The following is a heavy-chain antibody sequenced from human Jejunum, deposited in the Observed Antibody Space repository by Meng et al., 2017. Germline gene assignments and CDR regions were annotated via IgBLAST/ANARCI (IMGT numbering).Heavy chain of an antibody. CDR3: ARDRGAAGTDY. Sequence: QVQLVESGGALVRPGASLSLSCAASGFTFSNFYMRWIRLAPGKGLEWVSDISPTSSNIYYADAVKGRFTISRDNAKNSMYLHMNSLRADDTAVYYCARDRGAAGTDYWGQGTLVTVSS. V-gene: IGHV3-11*01. CDR1: GFTFSNFY. J-gene: IGHJ4*02. D-gene: IGHD6-25*01. CDR2: ISPTSSNI.